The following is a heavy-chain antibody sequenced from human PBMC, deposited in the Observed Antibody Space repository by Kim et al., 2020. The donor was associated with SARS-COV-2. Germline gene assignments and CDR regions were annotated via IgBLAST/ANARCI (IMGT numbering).Heavy chain of an antibody. D-gene: IGHD3-10*01. CDR2: ITTSTSGSST. CDR3: ARDRSYYGSDFDY. Sequence: GGSLRLSCAASGFTFSDYYMSWIRQAPGKGLDWVSYITTSTSGSSTYYADSVKGRFTISRDNAKNSLYLQMNSLRAEDTAVYYCARDRSYYGSDFDYWGQGTLVTVSS. J-gene: IGHJ4*02. CDR1: GFTFSDYY. V-gene: IGHV3-11*04.